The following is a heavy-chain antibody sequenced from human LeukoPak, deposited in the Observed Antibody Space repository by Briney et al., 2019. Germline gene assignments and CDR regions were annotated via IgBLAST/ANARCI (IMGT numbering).Heavy chain of an antibody. D-gene: IGHD6-19*01. V-gene: IGHV4-61*01. J-gene: IGHJ5*02. CDR2: IYHGSA. Sequence: SETLSLTCTVSDDSVSSSRYYWTWIRQPQGKGLEWIGYIYHGSATYNPSLESRVTLSMDTSKNQYSLKMTSVTAADTAVYYCAREGGRQWLVSGALDTWGEGTLVTVSS. CDR1: DDSVSSSRYY. CDR3: AREGGRQWLVSGALDT.